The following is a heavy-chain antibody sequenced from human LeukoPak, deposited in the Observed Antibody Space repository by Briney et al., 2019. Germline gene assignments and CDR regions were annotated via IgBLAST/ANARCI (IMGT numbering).Heavy chain of an antibody. Sequence: SETLSLTCTVSGGSFSRVGYFWSWIRQPAGKGLEWIGRIYTSGSTNYNPSLKSRVTMSVDTSKNQFSLKLSSVTAADTAVYYCAREDLEWLLYYFDYWGQGTLVTVSS. D-gene: IGHD3-3*01. CDR1: GGSFSRVGYF. J-gene: IGHJ4*02. CDR2: IYTSGST. CDR3: AREDLEWLLYYFDY. V-gene: IGHV4-4*07.